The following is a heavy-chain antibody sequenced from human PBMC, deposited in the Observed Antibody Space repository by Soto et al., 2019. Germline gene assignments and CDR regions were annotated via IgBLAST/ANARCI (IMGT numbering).Heavy chain of an antibody. D-gene: IGHD3-3*01. CDR2: IIPIFGTA. V-gene: IGHV1-69*06. CDR3: ASTIFGVVLHYYYGMDV. Sequence: QVQLVQSGAEVKKPGSSVKVSCKASGGTFSSYAFSWVRQAPGQGLEWMGGIIPIFGTANYAQKFQGRVTITADKSTSTAYMELSSLRSEDTAVYYCASTIFGVVLHYYYGMDVWGQGTTVTVSS. J-gene: IGHJ6*02. CDR1: GGTFSSYA.